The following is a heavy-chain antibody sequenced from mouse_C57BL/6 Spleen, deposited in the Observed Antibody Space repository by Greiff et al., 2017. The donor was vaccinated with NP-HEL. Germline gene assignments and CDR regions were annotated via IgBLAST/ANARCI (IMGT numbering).Heavy chain of an antibody. J-gene: IGHJ3*01. V-gene: IGHV1-26*01. Sequence: VQLQQSGPELVKPGASVKISCKASGYTFTDYYMNWVKQSHGKSLEWIGDINPNNGGTSYNQKFKGKATLTVDKSSSTAYMELRSLTSEDSAVYYCAPITTATGGFAYWGQGTLVTVSA. D-gene: IGHD1-1*01. CDR1: GYTFTDYY. CDR2: INPNNGGT. CDR3: APITTATGGFAY.